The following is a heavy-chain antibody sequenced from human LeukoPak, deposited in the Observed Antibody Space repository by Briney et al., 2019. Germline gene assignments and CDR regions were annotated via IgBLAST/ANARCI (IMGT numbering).Heavy chain of an antibody. CDR2: IVATYEGT. CDR3: ARGKAGGLVDLFDP. Sequence: PGGSLRLSCAASGFTSSAYAMMWVRQAPGKGLEWVSSIVATYEGTFYADSVQGRFIISRDNSESTVSLQMNSLRAEDTAVYYCARGKAGGLVDLFDPWGQGTLVTVSS. J-gene: IGHJ5*02. CDR1: GFTSSAYA. D-gene: IGHD3/OR15-3a*01. V-gene: IGHV3-23*01.